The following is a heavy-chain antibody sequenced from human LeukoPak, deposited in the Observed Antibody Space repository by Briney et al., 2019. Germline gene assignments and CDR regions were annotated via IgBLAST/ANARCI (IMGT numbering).Heavy chain of an antibody. J-gene: IGHJ4*02. CDR3: AKRLSTGGVYLAPDFDY. CDR1: GFTFSNYG. D-gene: IGHD2-8*02. CDR2: ISGSGGSP. V-gene: IGHV3-23*01. Sequence: QPGGSLRLSCAASGFTFSNYGMGWVRQAPGKGPEWVSVISGSGGSPYYADSVKGRFTISRDNSKNTLNLQMNSLRDEDTAVYYCAKRLSTGGVYLAPDFDYWGQGTLVTVSS.